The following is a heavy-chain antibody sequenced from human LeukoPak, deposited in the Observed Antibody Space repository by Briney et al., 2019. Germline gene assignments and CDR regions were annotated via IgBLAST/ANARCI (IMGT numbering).Heavy chain of an antibody. Sequence: SETLSLTCTLSGGSISSYYWSWIRQPPGKGLEWIGYIYYSGNTNYNPSLKSRVTISVDTSKNQFSLNLSSVTAADTAVYYCARGPSSGYSYGWGQGTLVTVSS. CDR1: GGSISSYY. CDR2: IYYSGNT. V-gene: IGHV4-59*01. D-gene: IGHD5-18*01. CDR3: ARGPSSGYSYG. J-gene: IGHJ4*02.